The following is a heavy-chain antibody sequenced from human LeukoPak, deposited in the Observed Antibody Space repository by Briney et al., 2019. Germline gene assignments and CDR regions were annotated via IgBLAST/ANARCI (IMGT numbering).Heavy chain of an antibody. Sequence: PGGSLRLSCAASGFTFSGSAMHWVRQASGKGLEWVGRIRSKANSYATAYAASVKGRFTISRDDSKNTAYLQMNSLRAEDTAVYYCAKDRHAPGRYCSSTSCFPFDSWGQGTLVTVSS. D-gene: IGHD2-2*01. V-gene: IGHV3-73*01. CDR1: GFTFSGSA. CDR2: IRSKANSYAT. CDR3: AKDRHAPGRYCSSTSCFPFDS. J-gene: IGHJ5*01.